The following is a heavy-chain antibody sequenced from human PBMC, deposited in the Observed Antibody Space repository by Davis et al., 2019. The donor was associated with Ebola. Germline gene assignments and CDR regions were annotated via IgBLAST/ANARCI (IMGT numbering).Heavy chain of an antibody. CDR2: IGLSGSPT. J-gene: IGHJ5*02. V-gene: IGHV3-11*01. CDR3: ARGWGSSWPYNYFDP. CDR1: GFTFSDYY. Sequence: GGSLRLSCAVSGFTFSDYYMTWIRQAPGKGLEWISYIGLSGSPTYYADSMKGRFSLSSDNAKNSLYLQMNGLRADDTAVYYCARGWGSSWPYNYFDPWGQGTLVTVSS. D-gene: IGHD6-13*01.